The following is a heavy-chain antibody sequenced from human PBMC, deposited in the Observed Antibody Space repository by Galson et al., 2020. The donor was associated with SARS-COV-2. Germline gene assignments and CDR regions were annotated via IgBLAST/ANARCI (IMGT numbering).Heavy chain of an antibody. D-gene: IGHD3-3*01. CDR1: GFTFSSYA. V-gene: IGHV3-23*01. Sequence: GESLKISCAASGFTFSSYAMSWVRQAPGKGLEWVSAISGSGGSTYYADSVKGRFTISRDNSKNTLYLQMNSLRAEDTAVYYCAKSGSGYYTDYYYYYMDVWGKGTTVTVSS. CDR2: ISGSGGST. CDR3: AKSGSGYYTDYYYYYMDV. J-gene: IGHJ6*03.